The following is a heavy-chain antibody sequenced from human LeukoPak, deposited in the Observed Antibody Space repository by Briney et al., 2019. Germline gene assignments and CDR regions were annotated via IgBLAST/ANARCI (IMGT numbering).Heavy chain of an antibody. CDR2: ISGSGTNT. D-gene: IGHD1-1*01. Sequence: PGGTLRLSCAASIFSFNLYGISWVRQAPGKGLEWIATISGSGTNTHYADSVKGRLTISRDNSKNTVYVQMNSLRAEDTAVYYCARDPSTLTRRDDYWGQGTLVTVPS. CDR1: IFSFNLYG. J-gene: IGHJ4*02. V-gene: IGHV3-23*01. CDR3: ARDPSTLTRRDDY.